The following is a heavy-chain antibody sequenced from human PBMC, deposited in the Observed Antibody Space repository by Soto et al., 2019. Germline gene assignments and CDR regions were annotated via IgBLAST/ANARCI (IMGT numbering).Heavy chain of an antibody. V-gene: IGHV3-11*01. D-gene: IGHD3-10*01. CDR3: ARDHRCITMVRGLLNWFGL. Sequence: QVQLVESGGGLVKPGRSLRLSCAASGFTFRDYYMSWIRQAPGKGLEWVSYISGSGNTIYYAHSVKGRFTISRDNTKNSQHVQMNGLRAEDTAMYYCARDHRCITMVRGLLNWFGLWGQGTLVTVSS. CDR1: GFTFRDYY. CDR2: ISGSGNTI. J-gene: IGHJ5*02.